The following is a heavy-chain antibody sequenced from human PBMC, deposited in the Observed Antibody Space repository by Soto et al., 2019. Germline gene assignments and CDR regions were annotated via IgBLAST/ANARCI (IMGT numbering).Heavy chain of an antibody. J-gene: IGHJ4*02. CDR2: VSWDGDTT. CDR1: GFTFDDHN. CDR3: ASSQGDY. Sequence: EVHLVESGGGVEQPGGSLRLSCAASGFTFDDHNMHWIRQAPGKGLEWVSLVSWDGDTTYYADSVKGRFTISRDNSENSFYLQMSGLTTEDTALYYCASSQGDYWGQGTLVTVSS. V-gene: IGHV3-43*01.